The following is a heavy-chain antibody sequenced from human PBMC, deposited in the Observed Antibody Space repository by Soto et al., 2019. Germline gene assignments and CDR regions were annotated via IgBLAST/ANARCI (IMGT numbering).Heavy chain of an antibody. D-gene: IGHD4-17*01. J-gene: IGHJ3*02. CDR1: GFTFSSYG. V-gene: IGHV3-33*06. Sequence: PGGSLRLSCAASGFTFSSYGMQWVCHAPGKGLEWVAVIWYDGSNKYYADSVKGRFTISRDNSKNTLYLQMNSLRAEDTAVYYCANADYGGNSEGAFDIWGQGTMVTVSS. CDR2: IWYDGSNK. CDR3: ANADYGGNSEGAFDI.